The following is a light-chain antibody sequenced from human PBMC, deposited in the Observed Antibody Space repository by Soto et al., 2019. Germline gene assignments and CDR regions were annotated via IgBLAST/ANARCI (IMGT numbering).Light chain of an antibody. CDR2: DAS. CDR3: QQYNSYPST. CDR1: QSISSW. V-gene: IGKV1-5*01. J-gene: IGKJ3*01. Sequence: DIQMTQSPSTLSASVGDRLTITCRASQSISSWLAWYQQKPGKAPKLLIYDASSLESGVPSRFSGSGSGTEFTLTISSLQPDDFATYYCQQYNSYPSTFGPGTKVDIK.